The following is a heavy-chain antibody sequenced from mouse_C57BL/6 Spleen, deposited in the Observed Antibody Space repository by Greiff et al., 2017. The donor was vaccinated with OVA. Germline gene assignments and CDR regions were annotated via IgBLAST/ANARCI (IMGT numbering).Heavy chain of an antibody. J-gene: IGHJ3*01. D-gene: IGHD2-4*01. Sequence: VQLQESGPELVKPGASVKISCKASGYAFSSSWMNWVKQRPGKGLEWIGRIYPGDGDTNYNGKFKGKATLTADKSSSTAYMQLSSLTSEDSAVYFCYDYDGPFAYWGQGTLVTVSA. CDR3: YDYDGPFAY. V-gene: IGHV1-82*01. CDR1: GYAFSSSW. CDR2: IYPGDGDT.